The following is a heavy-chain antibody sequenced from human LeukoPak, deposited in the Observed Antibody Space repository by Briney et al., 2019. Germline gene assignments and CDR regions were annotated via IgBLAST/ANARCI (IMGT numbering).Heavy chain of an antibody. CDR2: IYYSGST. J-gene: IGHJ5*02. CDR1: GGSISSGGYY. Sequence: PSQTLSLTCTVSGGSISSGGYYWSWIRQHPGKGLEWIGYIYYSGSTYYNPSLKSRVTISVDTSKNQFSLKLSSVTAADTAVYYCARHLNSAYYYGSGSYYIYWFDPWGQGTLVTVSS. CDR3: ARHLNSAYYYGSGSYYIYWFDP. D-gene: IGHD3-10*01. V-gene: IGHV4-31*03.